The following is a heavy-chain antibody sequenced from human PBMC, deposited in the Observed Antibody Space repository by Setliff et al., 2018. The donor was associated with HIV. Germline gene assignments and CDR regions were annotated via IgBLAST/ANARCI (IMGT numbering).Heavy chain of an antibody. D-gene: IGHD6-13*01. CDR2: IDSSGET. V-gene: IGHV3-13*01. CDR1: GFSFSSYD. J-gene: IGHJ4*02. Sequence: PGGSLRLSCAASGFSFSSYDMHWVRQGAGKSLEWVSAIDSSGETYYSGSVKGRFTISRENAKNSLYLQMNSLTVGDTAVYYCAKDHATSSWCTALLDYWGQGALVTVSS. CDR3: AKDHATSSWCTALLDY.